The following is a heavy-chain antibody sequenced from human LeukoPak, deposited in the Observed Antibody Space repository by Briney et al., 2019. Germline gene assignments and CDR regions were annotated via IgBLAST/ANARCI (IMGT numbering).Heavy chain of an antibody. Sequence: GGSLRLSCAASGFTFSSYGMHWVRQAPGKGLEGGAFIPYDGAYKYYADSVKGRFTISRDDSKNMVYLQVNSLRPEDTAVYYCAKRDSKSSGYSFDHWGQGTLVTVSS. J-gene: IGHJ4*02. V-gene: IGHV3-30*02. D-gene: IGHD3-22*01. CDR1: GFTFSSYG. CDR3: AKRDSKSSGYSFDH. CDR2: IPYDGAYK.